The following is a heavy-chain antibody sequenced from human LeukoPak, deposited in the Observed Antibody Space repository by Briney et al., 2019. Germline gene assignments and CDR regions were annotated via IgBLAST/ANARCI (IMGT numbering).Heavy chain of an antibody. D-gene: IGHD4-23*01. V-gene: IGHV4-4*02. CDR1: GGSISSYNW. CDR2: MNHSGST. J-gene: IGHJ4*02. CDR3: AKTDGGNPQLDF. Sequence: SETLSLTCAVSGGSISSYNWWSWVRQPSGKGLEWIGEMNHSGSTNYNPSLKSRVTISVDKSNNQFSLKLTSVTAADTAVYYCAKTDGGNPQLDFWGQGTLVTVSS.